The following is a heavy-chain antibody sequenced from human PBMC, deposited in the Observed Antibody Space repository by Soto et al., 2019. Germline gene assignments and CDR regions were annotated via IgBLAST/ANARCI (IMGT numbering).Heavy chain of an antibody. V-gene: IGHV3-23*01. CDR3: AKETRNIVATSQKTFDY. CDR2: ISGSGGST. CDR1: GFTFSSYA. Sequence: GGSLRLSCAASGFTFSSYAMSWVRQAPGKGLEWVSAISGSGGSTYYADSVKGRFTISRDNSKNTLYLQMNSLRAEDTAVYYCAKETRNIVATSQKTFDYWGQGTLVTVSS. J-gene: IGHJ4*02. D-gene: IGHD5-12*01.